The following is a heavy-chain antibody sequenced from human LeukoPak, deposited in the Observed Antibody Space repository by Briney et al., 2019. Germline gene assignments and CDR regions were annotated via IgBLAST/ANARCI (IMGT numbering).Heavy chain of an antibody. V-gene: IGHV3-30*02. CDR1: GFTFSSYW. J-gene: IGHJ1*01. CDR3: ARDGGDRYSSGWYGEYFQH. D-gene: IGHD6-19*01. Sequence: GGSLRLSCAASGFTFSSYWMSWVRQAPGKGLEWVAFIRYDGSNKYYADSVKGRFTISRDNSKNTLYLQMNGLRAEDTAVYYCARDGGDRYSSGWYGEYFQHWGQGTLVTVSS. CDR2: IRYDGSNK.